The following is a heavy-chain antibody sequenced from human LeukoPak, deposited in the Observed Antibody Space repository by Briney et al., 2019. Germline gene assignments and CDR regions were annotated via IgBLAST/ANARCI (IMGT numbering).Heavy chain of an antibody. D-gene: IGHD1-26*01. CDR2: ISWNSGSI. Sequence: GRSLRLSCAASGFTFDDYAMHWVRQAPGKGLEWVSGISWNSGSIGYADSVVGRFTISRDNAKNSLYLQMNSLRAEDTALYYCARIVGARQNWFDPWGQGTLVTVSS. CDR1: GFTFDDYA. V-gene: IGHV3-9*01. CDR3: ARIVGARQNWFDP. J-gene: IGHJ5*02.